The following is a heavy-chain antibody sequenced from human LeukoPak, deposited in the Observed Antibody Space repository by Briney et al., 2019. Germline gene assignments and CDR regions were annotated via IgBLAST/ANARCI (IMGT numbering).Heavy chain of an antibody. D-gene: IGHD6-19*01. CDR2: IYSGCST. Sequence: GGSLRLSCAASGFTVSSNYMSWVRQAPGKGLEWVSVIYSGCSTYYADSVKGRFTISRDNAKNSLYLQMNSLKAEDTAVYYCARARGYSSGLKYYFDYWGQGTLVTVSS. V-gene: IGHV3-53*01. CDR3: ARARGYSSGLKYYFDY. J-gene: IGHJ4*02. CDR1: GFTVSSNY.